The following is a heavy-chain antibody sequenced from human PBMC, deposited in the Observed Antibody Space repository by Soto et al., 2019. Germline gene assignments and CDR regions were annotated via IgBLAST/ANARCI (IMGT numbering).Heavy chain of an antibody. CDR1: GFAFTPYA. D-gene: IGHD3-22*01. Sequence: PGGSLRLSCAASGFAFTPYAMSWVRQAPGKGLEWVSGISGSGGSTYYADSVKGRFTISRDNSKNTLYLQMNSLRAEDTAVYYCAKAIVVVISPGFYFDYWGQGTLVTVSS. J-gene: IGHJ4*02. CDR3: AKAIVVVISPGFYFDY. V-gene: IGHV3-23*01. CDR2: ISGSGGST.